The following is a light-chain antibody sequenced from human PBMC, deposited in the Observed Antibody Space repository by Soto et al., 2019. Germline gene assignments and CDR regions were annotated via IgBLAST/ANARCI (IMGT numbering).Light chain of an antibody. CDR2: DAS. CDR1: QSVSSY. CDR3: QQRSNWPPT. J-gene: IGKJ1*01. V-gene: IGKV3-11*01. Sequence: DILMTPSPTTLSLSPGERATLSCRASQSVSSYLAWYQQKPGQAPRLLIYDASNRATGIPARFSGSGSGTDFTLTISSLEPEDFAVYYCQQRSNWPPTFGQGTKVDIK.